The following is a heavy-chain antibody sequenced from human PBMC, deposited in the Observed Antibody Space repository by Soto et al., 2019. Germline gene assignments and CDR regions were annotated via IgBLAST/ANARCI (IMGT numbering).Heavy chain of an antibody. Sequence: QVRLVQSGAEVQKPGASVKVSCKASGYTFSGFDLHWVRQAAGQGLEWMGRMNPNSGNTGYAQSCQGRVTMTRDTSLSTAYMELSSLRSEDTAVYYCARALTYHAMWRAPAPRTRSYGLDVWGPGTTVTVSS. V-gene: IGHV1-8*02. CDR2: MNPNSGNT. D-gene: IGHD2-2*01. CDR1: GYTFSGFD. CDR3: ARALTYHAMWRAPAPRTRSYGLDV. J-gene: IGHJ6*02.